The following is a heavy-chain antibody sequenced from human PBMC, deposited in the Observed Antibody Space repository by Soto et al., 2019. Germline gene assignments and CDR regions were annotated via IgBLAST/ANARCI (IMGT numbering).Heavy chain of an antibody. J-gene: IGHJ4*02. CDR2: IGGTGGRT. Sequence: LRLSCVASGFTFTTYAMSWVRQAPGKGLEWVSTIGGTGGRTYYADFVKGRFTISRDNSKNTLYLQMNSLRAEDTAVYYCATKGFLWGQGTLVTVSS. V-gene: IGHV3-23*01. CDR1: GFTFTTYA. D-gene: IGHD3-10*01. CDR3: ATKGFL.